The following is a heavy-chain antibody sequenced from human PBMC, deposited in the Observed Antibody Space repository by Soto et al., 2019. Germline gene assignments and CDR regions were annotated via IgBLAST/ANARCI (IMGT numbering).Heavy chain of an antibody. CDR1: GYSFTSHY. V-gene: IGHV1-46*03. Sequence: ASVKVSCKAIGYSFTSHYMHWVRQAPGQGLKRKRTIYPGGVNIGYAQKFKGRVTMTKDTSTSTVYIKLNSLTSEDTAVYYCARDQSSHDLVLWFDPWGQGTLVTVSS. D-gene: IGHD3-9*01. CDR3: ARDQSSHDLVLWFDP. J-gene: IGHJ5*02. CDR2: IYPGGVNI.